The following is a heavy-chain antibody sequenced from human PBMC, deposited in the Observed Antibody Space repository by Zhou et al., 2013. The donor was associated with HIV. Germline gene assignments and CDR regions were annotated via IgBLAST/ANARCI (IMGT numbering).Heavy chain of an antibody. CDR1: GYTFTGYY. J-gene: IGHJ3*02. D-gene: IGHD3-22*01. V-gene: IGHV1-2*02. Sequence: QVQLVQSGAEVKKPGASVKVSCKASGYTFTGYYMHWVRQAPGQGLEWMGWINPNSGGTNYAQKFQGRVTMTRDTSISTAYMELSRLRSDDTAVYYCARDLDYYDSSGYDDAFDIWGQGTMVTVSS. CDR2: INPNSGGT. CDR3: ARDLDYYDSSGYDDAFDI.